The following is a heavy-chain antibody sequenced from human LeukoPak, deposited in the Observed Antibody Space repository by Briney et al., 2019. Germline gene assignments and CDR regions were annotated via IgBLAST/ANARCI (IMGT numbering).Heavy chain of an antibody. CDR1: GFTFSTYE. D-gene: IGHD6-19*01. CDR2: ISGSGGST. Sequence: GGSLRLSCAASGFTFSTYEMNWVRQAPGKGLEWVSAISGSGGSTYYADSVKGRFTISRDNSKNTLYLQMNSLRAEDTAVYYCAKAGIGSGWFRYFDYWGQGTLVTVSS. V-gene: IGHV3-23*01. CDR3: AKAGIGSGWFRYFDY. J-gene: IGHJ4*02.